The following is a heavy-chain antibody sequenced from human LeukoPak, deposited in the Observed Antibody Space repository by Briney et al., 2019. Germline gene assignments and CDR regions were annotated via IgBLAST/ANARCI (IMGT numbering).Heavy chain of an antibody. Sequence: PSETPSLTCTVSGGSISNYYWSRIRQPSGKGLEWIGYISSSGSTNYNPSLKSRVTISVDTSKNQFSLRLSSVAAADSAVYYFAGGRLWLAHDYWGLGTLVTVSS. D-gene: IGHD6-19*01. CDR2: ISSSGST. CDR1: GGSISNYY. V-gene: IGHV4-59*08. CDR3: AGGRLWLAHDY. J-gene: IGHJ4*02.